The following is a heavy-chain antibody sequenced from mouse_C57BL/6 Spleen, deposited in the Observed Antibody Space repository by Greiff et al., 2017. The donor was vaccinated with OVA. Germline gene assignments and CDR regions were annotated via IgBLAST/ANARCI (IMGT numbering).Heavy chain of an antibody. CDR3: ARVDSSGWFAY. Sequence: EVKLQESGPGLVKPSQSLSLTCSVTGYSITSGYYWNWIRQFPGNKLEWMGYISYDGSNNYNPSLKNRISITRDTSKNQFFLKLNSVTTEDTATYYCARVDSSGWFAYWGQGTLVTVSA. J-gene: IGHJ3*01. D-gene: IGHD3-2*02. CDR2: ISYDGSN. CDR1: GYSITSGYY. V-gene: IGHV3-6*01.